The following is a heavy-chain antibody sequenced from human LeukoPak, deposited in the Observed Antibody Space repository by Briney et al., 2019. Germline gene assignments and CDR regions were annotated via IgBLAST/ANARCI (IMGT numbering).Heavy chain of an antibody. V-gene: IGHV4-39*01. CDR1: GGSISSSRDY. J-gene: IGHJ4*02. CDR2: IYYSGST. Sequence: SETLSLTCTVSGGSISSSRDYWGWIRQPPGKGLEWIGSIYYSGSTYYNPSLKSRITISVDTSKNQFSLKLSSVTAADTAVYYCARHVEIAVAGPIDYWGQGTLVTVSS. CDR3: ARHVEIAVAGPIDY. D-gene: IGHD6-19*01.